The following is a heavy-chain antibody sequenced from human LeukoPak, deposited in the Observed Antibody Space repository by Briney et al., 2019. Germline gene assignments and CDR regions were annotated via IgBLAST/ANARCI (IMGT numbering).Heavy chain of an antibody. V-gene: IGHV3-23*01. CDR1: GFTFSAYA. CDR2: ISGGVGS. Sequence: GGSLRLSCAASGFTFSAYAMSWVRQAPGEGLEWVSSISGGVGSYYAVAVKGRFTISRDNSKNTLYLQMNSLRAEDTAVYYCAKHILGYCAGGNCPYYFDYWAREPWSPSPQ. CDR3: AKHILGYCAGGNCPYYFDY. D-gene: IGHD2-15*01. J-gene: IGHJ4*02.